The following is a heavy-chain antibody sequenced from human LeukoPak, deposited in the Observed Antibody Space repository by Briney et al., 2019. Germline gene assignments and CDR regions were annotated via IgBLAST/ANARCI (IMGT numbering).Heavy chain of an antibody. CDR1: GGSISSSYW. Sequence: SGTLSLTCAVSGGSISSSYWWSWVRQPPGKRLEWIGEIYHSGSTNYNPSLKSRVTMSVDKSKNQFSLKLSSVTAADTAVYYCARGTTASTGIHYWGQGTLVTVSS. CDR3: ARGTTASTGIHY. J-gene: IGHJ4*02. V-gene: IGHV4-4*02. D-gene: IGHD1-1*01. CDR2: IYHSGST.